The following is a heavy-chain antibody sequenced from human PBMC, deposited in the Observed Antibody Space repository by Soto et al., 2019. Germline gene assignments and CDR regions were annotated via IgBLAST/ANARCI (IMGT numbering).Heavy chain of an antibody. CDR2: IYYSGST. J-gene: IGHJ4*02. CDR1: GGSLSSGGYY. D-gene: IGHD5-12*01. CDR3: ARDTQRGYSGYFDS. V-gene: IGHV4-31*03. Sequence: QVQLQESGPGLVKPSQTLSLSCTVSGGSLSSGGYYWSWIRQHPGKGLEWIGFIYYSGSTYYNPSLTSRVTMSADTSQNQFSLKLSSVTAADTAVYYCARDTQRGYSGYFDSWGQGTLVTVSS.